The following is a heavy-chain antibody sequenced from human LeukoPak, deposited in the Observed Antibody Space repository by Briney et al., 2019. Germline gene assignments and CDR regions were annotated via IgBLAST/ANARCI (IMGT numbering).Heavy chain of an antibody. D-gene: IGHD6-19*01. V-gene: IGHV3-23*01. CDR2: ISGSGGST. Sequence: GGPLRLSCAASGFTFSSYAMSWVRQAPGKGLEWVSAISGSGGSTYYADSVKGRFTISRDNSKNTLYLQMNSLRAKDTAVYYCAKSPQMSSGWVDYWGQGTLVTVSS. CDR1: GFTFSSYA. J-gene: IGHJ4*02. CDR3: AKSPQMSSGWVDY.